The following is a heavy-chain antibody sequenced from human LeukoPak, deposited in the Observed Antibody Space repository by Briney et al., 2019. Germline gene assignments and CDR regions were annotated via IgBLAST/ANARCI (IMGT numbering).Heavy chain of an antibody. CDR1: GFTFDDYA. CDR2: ISWDGGST. CDR3: AKETRGYSYGHLFDY. Sequence: HPGGSLRLSCAASGFTFDDYAMHWVRQAPGKGLEWVSLISWDGGSTYYADSVKGRFTISRDNSKNSLYPQMNSLRAEDTALYYCAKETRGYSYGHLFDYWGQGTLVTVSS. V-gene: IGHV3-43D*03. D-gene: IGHD5-18*01. J-gene: IGHJ4*02.